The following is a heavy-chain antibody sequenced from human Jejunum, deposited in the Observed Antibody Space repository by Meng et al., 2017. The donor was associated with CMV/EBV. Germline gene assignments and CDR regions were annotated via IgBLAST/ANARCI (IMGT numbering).Heavy chain of an antibody. CDR1: GFTVSSSY. V-gene: IGHV3-53*01. D-gene: IGHD3-10*01. CDR2: IYSGGST. CDR3: ATLNYGSGSSSDY. Sequence: VRLVESGGGWIQRGVSRRLSCAASGFTVSSSYMSWVRQAPGKGLEWVSVIYSGGSTYYADSVKGRFTISRDNSKNTLYLQMNSLRVEDTAVYYCATLNYGSGSSSDYWGQGTLVTVSS. J-gene: IGHJ4*02.